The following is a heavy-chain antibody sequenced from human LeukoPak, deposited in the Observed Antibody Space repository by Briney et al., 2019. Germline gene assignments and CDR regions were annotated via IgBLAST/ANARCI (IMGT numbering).Heavy chain of an antibody. CDR2: ISYDGSNK. Sequence: GGSLRLSCAASGFTFSSYAMHWVRQAPGKGLEWVAVISYDGSNKYYADSVKGRFTISRDNSKNTLYLQMNSLRAEDTAVYYCAREGGLRYFDWLPRGYYFDYWGQGALVTVSS. D-gene: IGHD3-9*01. CDR1: GFTFSSYA. V-gene: IGHV3-30*04. J-gene: IGHJ4*02. CDR3: AREGGLRYFDWLPRGYYFDY.